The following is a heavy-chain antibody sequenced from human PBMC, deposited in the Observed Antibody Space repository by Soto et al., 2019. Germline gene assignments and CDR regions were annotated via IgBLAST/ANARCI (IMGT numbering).Heavy chain of an antibody. CDR1: GDTFTSYY. V-gene: IGHV1-46*01. J-gene: IGHJ5*02. CDR2: INPHGGST. D-gene: IGHD3-3*01. CDR3: ARSSGGNFGIIIEGSNWFDP. Sequence: ASVKVSCKAPGDTFTSYYLNWVRRARGQGLEWMGVINPHGGSTKYAQKFQGRVTMTRDTSRSTVYMELRSLRSDDTAIYYCARSSGGNFGIIIEGSNWFDPWGQGTLVTVSS.